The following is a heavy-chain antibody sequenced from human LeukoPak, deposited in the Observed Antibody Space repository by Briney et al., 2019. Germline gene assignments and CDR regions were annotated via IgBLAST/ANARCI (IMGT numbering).Heavy chain of an antibody. V-gene: IGHV3-7*03. Sequence: QPGGSLRLSCAASGFTFSSYWMSWVRQAPGKGLEWVANIKQDGSERYYVDSVKGRFTISRDNAKNSLYLQMNSLRAEDTALYYCAKGPSGIAVAGSPKYFQHWGQGTLVTVSS. CDR2: IKQDGSER. CDR1: GFTFSSYW. J-gene: IGHJ1*01. CDR3: AKGPSGIAVAGSPKYFQH. D-gene: IGHD6-19*01.